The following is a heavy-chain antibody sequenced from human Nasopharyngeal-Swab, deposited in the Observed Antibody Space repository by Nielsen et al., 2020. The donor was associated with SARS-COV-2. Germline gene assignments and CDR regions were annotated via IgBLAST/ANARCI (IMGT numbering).Heavy chain of an antibody. J-gene: IGHJ4*02. CDR1: GFTFYYYA. Sequence: SLKISCSASGFTFYYYAMYWVRQAPGKGLEWVSGITWNSGTGYTDSVKGRFTISRDNARNSLYLQMNSLRVDDTALYYCTKGRADYSNPSFDNWGQGTLVTVSS. V-gene: IGHV3-9*01. CDR3: TKGRADYSNPSFDN. D-gene: IGHD4-11*01. CDR2: ITWNSGT.